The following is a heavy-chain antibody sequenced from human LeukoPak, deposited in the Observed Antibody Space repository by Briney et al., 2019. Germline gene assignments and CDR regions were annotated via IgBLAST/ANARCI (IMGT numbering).Heavy chain of an antibody. Sequence: KASQTLSLTCAISGDSVSTASNAWYWIRQSPSRGLEWLGRTYYNSKWYTDYAVSVSGRTTINPDTSRNQLSLQLSFVTPEDTAVYYCVRPNWRRKAFDVWGQGTMVTVSS. J-gene: IGHJ3*01. D-gene: IGHD1-20*01. CDR1: GDSVSTASNA. CDR2: TYYNSKWYT. V-gene: IGHV6-1*01. CDR3: VRPNWRRKAFDV.